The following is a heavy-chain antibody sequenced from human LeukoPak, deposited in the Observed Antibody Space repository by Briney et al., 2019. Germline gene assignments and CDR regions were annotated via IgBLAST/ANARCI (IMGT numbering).Heavy chain of an antibody. V-gene: IGHV3-48*01. J-gene: IGHJ5*02. CDR3: AKETVTTRGNWFDP. Sequence: GGSLRLSCAASGFTFSSYSMNWVRQAPGRGLEWLSYITTSSSSIYYADSVKGRFTISRDNAKNSLYLQMNSLRAEGTAVYYCAKETVTTRGNWFDPWGQGTLVTVS. CDR2: ITTSSSSI. CDR1: GFTFSSYS. D-gene: IGHD4-11*01.